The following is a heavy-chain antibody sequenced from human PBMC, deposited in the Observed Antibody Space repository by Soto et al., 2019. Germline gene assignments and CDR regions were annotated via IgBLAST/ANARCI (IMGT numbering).Heavy chain of an antibody. J-gene: IGHJ4*02. CDR2: FDPEDGET. V-gene: IGHV1-24*01. CDR1: GYTLTELS. D-gene: IGHD3-10*01. CDR3: ATDVNGVQFGEPTSFDY. Sequence: ASVNVSCKVSGYTLTELSMHWVRQAPGKGLEWMGGFDPEDGETIYAQKFQGRVTMTEDTSTDTAYMELSSLRSEDTAVYYCATDVNGVQFGEPTSFDYWGQGTLVTVSS.